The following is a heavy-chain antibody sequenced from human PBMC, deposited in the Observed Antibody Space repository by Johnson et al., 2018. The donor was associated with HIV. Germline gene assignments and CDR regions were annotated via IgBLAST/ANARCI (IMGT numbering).Heavy chain of an antibody. Sequence: VQLVESGGGVVWPGGSLRLSCAASGFTFSSYAMHWVRQAPGKGLEYVSAISSNGGSTYYANSVKGRFTISRDNSKNTLYLQMGSLRAEDMAVYYCARDEGPYSSSWTHAFDIWGQGTMVTVSS. V-gene: IGHV3-64*01. CDR3: ARDEGPYSSSWTHAFDI. D-gene: IGHD6-13*01. CDR1: GFTFSSYA. CDR2: ISSNGGST. J-gene: IGHJ3*02.